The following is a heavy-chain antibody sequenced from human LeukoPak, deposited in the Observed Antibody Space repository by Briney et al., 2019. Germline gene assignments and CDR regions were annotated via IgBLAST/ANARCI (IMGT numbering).Heavy chain of an antibody. Sequence: GGSLRLSCAASGFTFSSYAMNWVRQAPGKGLEWVSVISGSTGSTYYADSVKGRFTISRDNSKNTLYLQMNSLRAEDTAVYYCARAVSSGYDPFDYWGQGTLVTVSS. CDR1: GFTFSSYA. D-gene: IGHD3-22*01. V-gene: IGHV3-23*01. J-gene: IGHJ4*02. CDR3: ARAVSSGYDPFDY. CDR2: ISGSTGST.